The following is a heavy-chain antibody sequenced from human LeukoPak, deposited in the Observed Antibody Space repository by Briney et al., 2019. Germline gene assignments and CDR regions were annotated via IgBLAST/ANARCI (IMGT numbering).Heavy chain of an antibody. D-gene: IGHD3-3*01. CDR1: GYTFTGYY. CDR3: ARGPTYYDFLVGKKFDY. Sequence: ASVKVSCKASGYTFTGYYMHWVRQAPGQGLEWMGWINPNSGGTNYAQKFQGRVTMTRDTPISTAYMELSRLRSDDTAVYYCARGPTYYDFLVGKKFDYWGQGTLVTVSS. CDR2: INPNSGGT. V-gene: IGHV1-2*02. J-gene: IGHJ4*02.